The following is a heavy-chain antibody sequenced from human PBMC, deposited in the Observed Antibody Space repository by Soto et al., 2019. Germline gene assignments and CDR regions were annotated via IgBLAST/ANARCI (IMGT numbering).Heavy chain of an antibody. Sequence: QVQLVQSGAEVKKPGASVKVSCKASDYTFTSYGISWVRHAPGQGLEWMGWISTYNGNTNYAQKFQGRVTMTTDTSTSSGYMELRGLRSDETAVYSCVRGVGSSWLDYWGQGTLVTVSS. CDR2: ISTYNGNT. V-gene: IGHV1-18*01. CDR3: VRGVGSSWLDY. J-gene: IGHJ4*02. D-gene: IGHD6-13*01. CDR1: DYTFTSYG.